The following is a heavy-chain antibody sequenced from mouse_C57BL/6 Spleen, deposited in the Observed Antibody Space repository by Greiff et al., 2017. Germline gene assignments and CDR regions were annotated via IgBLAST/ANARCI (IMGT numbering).Heavy chain of an antibody. Sequence: QVQLQQPGAELVKPGASVKLSCKASGYTFTSYWMQWVKQRPGQGLEWIGEIDPSDSYTNYNQKFKGKATLTVDTSSSTAYMQLSSLTSEDSAVYYCARGYYGSSYGYFGVRGTGTTVTVSS. D-gene: IGHD1-1*01. V-gene: IGHV1-50*01. CDR1: GYTFTSYW. J-gene: IGHJ1*03. CDR3: ARGYYGSSYGYFGV. CDR2: IDPSDSYT.